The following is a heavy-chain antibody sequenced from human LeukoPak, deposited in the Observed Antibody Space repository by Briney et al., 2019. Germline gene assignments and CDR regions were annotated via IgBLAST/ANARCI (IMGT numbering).Heavy chain of an antibody. CDR2: ISGSGTTI. CDR3: ARGYYYGSGSYYNDY. J-gene: IGHJ4*02. D-gene: IGHD3-10*01. V-gene: IGHV3-11*04. CDR1: GFTFSDYY. Sequence: GGSLRLSCAASGFTFSDYYMSWIRQAPGKGLEWISDISGSGTTIYYADSVKGRFTISRDNAKNSLSLQMNSLRAEDTAVYYCARGYYYGSGSYYNDYWGQGTLVTVSS.